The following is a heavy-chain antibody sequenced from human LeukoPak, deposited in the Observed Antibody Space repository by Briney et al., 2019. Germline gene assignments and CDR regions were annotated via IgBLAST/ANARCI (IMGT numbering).Heavy chain of an antibody. CDR2: INWNGGST. CDR3: ARVRYSGSYLEYFQH. V-gene: IGHV3-20*04. D-gene: IGHD1-26*01. CDR1: GFTFDDYG. J-gene: IGHJ1*01. Sequence: GGSLRLSCAASGFTFDDYGMSWVRQAPGKGLEWVSGINWNGGSTGYADSVKGRFTISRDNAKNSLYLQMNSPRAEDTALYYCARVRYSGSYLEYFQHWGQGTLVTVSS.